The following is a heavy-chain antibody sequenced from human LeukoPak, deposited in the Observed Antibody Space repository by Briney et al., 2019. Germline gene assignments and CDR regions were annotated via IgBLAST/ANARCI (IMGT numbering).Heavy chain of an antibody. J-gene: IGHJ3*02. CDR3: AREPMVRGVQGAFGI. V-gene: IGHV1-2*02. CDR1: GYTFTSYY. D-gene: IGHD3-10*01. CDR2: INPNSGGT. Sequence: GASVKVSCKASGYTFTSYYMHWVRQAPGQGLEWMGWINPNSGGTNYAQKFQGRVTMTRDTSISTAYMELSRLRSDDTAVYYCAREPMVRGVQGAFGIWGQGTMVTVSS.